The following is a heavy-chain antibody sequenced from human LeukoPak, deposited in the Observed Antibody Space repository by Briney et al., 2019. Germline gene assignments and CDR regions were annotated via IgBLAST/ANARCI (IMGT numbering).Heavy chain of an antibody. CDR1: GGTFSSYA. V-gene: IGHV1-69*06. Sequence: PSVSLSCTASGGTFSSYAISWVRQAPGQGLEWMGGIIPIFGTANYAQKFQGRVTITADKSTTTAYMALSSLRSEDTAVYYCASTGTVSRIYYYYMDVWGKGTTVTVSS. CDR3: ASTGTVSRIYYYYMDV. J-gene: IGHJ6*03. D-gene: IGHD4-17*01. CDR2: IIPIFGTA.